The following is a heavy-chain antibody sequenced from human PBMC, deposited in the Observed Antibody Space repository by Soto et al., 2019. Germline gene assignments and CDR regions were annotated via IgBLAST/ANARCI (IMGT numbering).Heavy chain of an antibody. CDR2: IYSSGSS. J-gene: IGHJ5*01. V-gene: IGHV4-4*07. CDR1: GGSISGSY. D-gene: IGHD3-22*01. CDR3: STRAYDTNGYCRFDP. Sequence: SEPLSLTCTVSGGSISGSYWSWVRQPAGKGLEWIGRIYSSGSSNYNPSLNSRLTMSLDTSKNQFSLKLRSVTAADTAMYYCSTRAYDTNGYCRFDPWGRGSLASVS.